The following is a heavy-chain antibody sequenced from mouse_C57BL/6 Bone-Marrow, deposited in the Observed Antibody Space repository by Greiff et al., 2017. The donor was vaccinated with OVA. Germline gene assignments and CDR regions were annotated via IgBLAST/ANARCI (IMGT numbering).Heavy chain of an antibody. Sequence: EVQGVESGGGLVKPGGSLKLSCAASGFTFSSYAMSWVRQTPEKRLEWVATISDGGSYTYYPANVKGRFTISRDNAKTNLYLQMSNLKSEDTAMYYCARDEGWLLLAWFAYWGQGTLVTVSA. V-gene: IGHV5-4*01. CDR1: GFTFSSYA. D-gene: IGHD2-3*01. CDR2: ISDGGSYT. J-gene: IGHJ3*01. CDR3: ARDEGWLLLAWFAY.